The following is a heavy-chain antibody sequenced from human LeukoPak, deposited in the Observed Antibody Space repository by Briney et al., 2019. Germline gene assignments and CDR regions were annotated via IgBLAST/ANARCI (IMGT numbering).Heavy chain of an antibody. CDR1: GFTFSSYA. CDR3: AKEAGGEGYYDFWSGYHSYYFDY. V-gene: IGHV3-23*01. Sequence: PGGSLRLSCAASGFTFSSYAMSWVRQAPGKGLEWVSAISGSGGSTYYADSVKGRFTISRDNSKNTLYLQMNSLRAEDTAVYYCAKEAGGEGYYDFWSGYHSYYFDYWGQGTLVTVSS. CDR2: ISGSGGST. D-gene: IGHD3-3*01. J-gene: IGHJ4*02.